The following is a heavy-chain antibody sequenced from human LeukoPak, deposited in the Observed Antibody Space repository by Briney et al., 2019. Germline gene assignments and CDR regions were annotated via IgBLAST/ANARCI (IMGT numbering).Heavy chain of an antibody. Sequence: SETLSLTCTVSGGSISSYYWSWIRQPPGKGLEWIGYIYYSGSTNYNPSLKSRVTISVDTSKNQFSLKLSSVTAADTAVYYCARHIQIGYSSGWDLDYWGQGTLVTVSS. D-gene: IGHD6-19*01. CDR3: ARHIQIGYSSGWDLDY. J-gene: IGHJ4*02. CDR1: GGSISSYY. CDR2: IYYSGST. V-gene: IGHV4-59*08.